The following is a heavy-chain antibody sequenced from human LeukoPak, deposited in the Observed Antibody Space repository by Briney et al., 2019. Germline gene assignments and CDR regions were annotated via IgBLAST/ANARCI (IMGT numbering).Heavy chain of an antibody. CDR2: IYRNGDT. V-gene: IGHV4-59*08. Sequence: PSETLSLTCTVSGASISSYSWSWIRQAPGKGLEWIGYIYRNGDTRYNPSLKSRVTISLDTSENQLSLRLSSVTAADTAVCYCARQGLVHYYYGMDVWGRGTTVTVSS. J-gene: IGHJ6*02. D-gene: IGHD6-19*01. CDR1: GASISSYS. CDR3: ARQGLVHYYYGMDV.